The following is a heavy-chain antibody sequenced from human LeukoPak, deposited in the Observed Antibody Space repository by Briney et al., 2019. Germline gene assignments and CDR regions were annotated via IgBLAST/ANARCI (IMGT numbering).Heavy chain of an antibody. CDR1: GYIFTSYY. D-gene: IGHD3-10*01. J-gene: IGHJ5*02. V-gene: IGHV1-46*01. CDR2: INPSGDST. CDR3: AREGVTSWFDP. Sequence: GASVKVSCKASGYIFTSYYMHWVRQAPGQGLEWMGIINPSGDSTIYAQKFQGRVTMTRDTSTSTVYMELSSLRSEDTAVYYCAREGVTSWFDPWGQGTLVTVSS.